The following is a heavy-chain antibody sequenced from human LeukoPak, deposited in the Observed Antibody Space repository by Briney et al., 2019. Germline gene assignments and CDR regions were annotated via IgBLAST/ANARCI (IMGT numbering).Heavy chain of an antibody. J-gene: IGHJ6*03. Sequence: SETLSLTCAVSGGSISSSNWWSWVRQPPGKGLEWIGEIYHSGSTNYNPSLKSRVTISVDKSKNQFSLKLSSVTAADTAVYYCARDRQLENYYYYYMDVWGKGTTVTVSS. CDR2: IYHSGST. V-gene: IGHV4-4*02. D-gene: IGHD6-13*01. CDR3: ARDRQLENYYYYYMDV. CDR1: GGSISSSNW.